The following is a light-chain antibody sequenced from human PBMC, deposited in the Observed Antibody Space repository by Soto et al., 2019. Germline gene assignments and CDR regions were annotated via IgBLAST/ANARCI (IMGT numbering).Light chain of an antibody. J-gene: IGLJ1*01. CDR1: SSNIGAGYG. V-gene: IGLV1-40*01. CDR3: QSYDNSLSGYV. Sequence: QSVLTQPPSVSGAPGQRVTISCTGSSSNIGAGYGVHWYQHLPGTAPKLLIYGNSNRPSGVPDRFSGSKSGTSASLAITGLQAEDEADYYCQSYDNSLSGYVFGTGTKVTVL. CDR2: GNS.